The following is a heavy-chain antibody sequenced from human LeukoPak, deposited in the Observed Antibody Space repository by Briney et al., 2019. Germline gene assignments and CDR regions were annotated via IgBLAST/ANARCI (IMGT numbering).Heavy chain of an antibody. CDR1: GYTFTSYA. CDR3: ARERGPAYSSSWYEHTFDY. Sequence: GASVKVSCKASGYTFTSYAMNWVRQAPGQGLEWMGWINTNTGNPTYAQGFTGRFVFSLDTSVSTAYLQISSLKAEDTAVYYCARERGPAYSSSWYEHTFDYWGQGTLVTVSS. CDR2: INTNTGNP. V-gene: IGHV7-4-1*02. J-gene: IGHJ4*02. D-gene: IGHD6-13*01.